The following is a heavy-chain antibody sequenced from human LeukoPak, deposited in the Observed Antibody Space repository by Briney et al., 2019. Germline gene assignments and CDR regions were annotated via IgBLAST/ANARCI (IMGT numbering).Heavy chain of an antibody. CDR2: INPNSGDT. Sequence: ASVKVSCKASGYTFTGYYMHWVRQAPGQGLEWMGWINPNSGDTNYAQKFQGRVTMTRDTSISTAYMELSRLRSDDTAVYYCARDCGGDCYSSDYWGQGTLVTVSS. CDR1: GYTFTGYY. D-gene: IGHD2-21*01. CDR3: ARDCGGDCYSSDY. J-gene: IGHJ4*02. V-gene: IGHV1-2*02.